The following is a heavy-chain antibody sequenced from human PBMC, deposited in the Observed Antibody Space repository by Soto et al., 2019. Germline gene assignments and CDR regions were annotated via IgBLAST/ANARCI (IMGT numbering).Heavy chain of an antibody. CDR3: AGGPPDYYYGMDV. CDR2: ISSSGSSI. J-gene: IGHJ6*02. CDR1: GFTFSSYE. Sequence: GSLRLSCVASGFTFSSYEMKWVRQAPGKGLEWVAHISSSGSSIYYADSVKGRFTMSRDNAKNSLYLQMSSLRAEDTAVYYCAGGPPDYYYGMDVWGQGTTVTVSS. V-gene: IGHV3-48*03.